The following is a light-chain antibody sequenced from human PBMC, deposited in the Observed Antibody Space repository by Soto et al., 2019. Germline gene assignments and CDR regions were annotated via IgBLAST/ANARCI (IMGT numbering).Light chain of an antibody. CDR2: EVS. V-gene: IGLV2-14*01. CDR3: SSYTSSSTVL. Sequence: QSALTQPASVSGSPGQSITISCTGTSSDVGAYNYVSWYQQHPGKAPKLMIYEVSNRPSGVSNRFSGSKSDNTASLTISGLQAEDEADYYCSSYTSSSTVLFGGGTQLTVL. J-gene: IGLJ2*01. CDR1: SSDVGAYNY.